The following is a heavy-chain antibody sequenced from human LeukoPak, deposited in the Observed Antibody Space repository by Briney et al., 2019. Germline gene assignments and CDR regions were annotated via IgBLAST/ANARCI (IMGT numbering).Heavy chain of an antibody. J-gene: IGHJ4*02. CDR3: AKDEAYSSGGPGEEKEHDY. CDR2: ISYDGSNK. CDR1: GFTFSSYG. D-gene: IGHD6-19*01. Sequence: GGSLRLSCAASGFTFSSYGMHWVRQAPGKGLEWVAAISYDGSNKYYADSVKGRFTISRDNSKNTLYLQMNSLRAEDTAVYYCAKDEAYSSGGPGEEKEHDYWGQGTLVTVSS. V-gene: IGHV3-30*18.